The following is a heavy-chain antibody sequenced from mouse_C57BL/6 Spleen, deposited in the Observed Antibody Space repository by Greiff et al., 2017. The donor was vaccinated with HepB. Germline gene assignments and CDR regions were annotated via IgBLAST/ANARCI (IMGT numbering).Heavy chain of an antibody. CDR3: ARRGTVVADAMDY. D-gene: IGHD1-1*01. CDR1: GYTFTSYW. V-gene: IGHV1-69*01. CDR2: IDPSDSYT. Sequence: QLQQPGAELVMPGASVKLSCKASGYTFTSYWMHWVKQRPGQGLEWIGEIDPSDSYTNYNQKFKGKSTLTVDKSSSTAYMQLSSLTSEDSAVYYCARRGTVVADAMDYWGQGTSVTVSS. J-gene: IGHJ4*01.